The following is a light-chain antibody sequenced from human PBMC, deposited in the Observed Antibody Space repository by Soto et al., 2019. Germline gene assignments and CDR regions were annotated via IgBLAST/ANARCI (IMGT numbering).Light chain of an antibody. J-gene: IGLJ1*01. CDR3: ASYTVTSTYV. CDR1: SSEASVFTF. CDR2: DVS. Sequence: QSVLTQPASVSGSPGQTVILSCTGTSSEASVFTFISWDQKHPGKAPKVIIYDVSNRPSGVSSRFSGSKSGSTASLTISGLQAEDEADYFCASYTVTSTYVFGTGTKATVL. V-gene: IGLV2-14*03.